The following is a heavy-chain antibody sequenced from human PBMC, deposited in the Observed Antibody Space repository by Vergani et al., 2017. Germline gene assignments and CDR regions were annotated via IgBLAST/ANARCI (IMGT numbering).Heavy chain of an antibody. D-gene: IGHD3-16*01. V-gene: IGHV4-61*02. CDR2: FYTTGST. CDR1: GDSITGSTYY. CDR3: ARGYYGRGDN. Sequence: QVQLQESGPGLVKPSQTLSLICSVSGDSITGSTYYWSWTRQPAGKGLEYIGRFYTTGSTNYNPSLKSRVTISVDTSKNQFSLNLSSVTAADTAMYYCARGYYGRGDNWGQGTLVTVSS. J-gene: IGHJ4*02.